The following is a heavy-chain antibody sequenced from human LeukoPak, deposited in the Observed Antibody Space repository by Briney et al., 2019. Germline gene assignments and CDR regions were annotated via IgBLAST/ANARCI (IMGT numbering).Heavy chain of an antibody. V-gene: IGHV3-7*01. J-gene: IGHJ5*02. D-gene: IGHD3-16*01. CDR1: GFTISHYW. CDR2: IEKDGGEK. Sequence: GGSLRLSCVASGFTISHYWMTWVRQAPGKGLGWVANIEKDGGEKTYVDSVKGRFTISRDNAKNSIFLQMNSLGVEDMAIYYCVRDGGTDWYDPWGQGTLVSVSS. CDR3: VRDGGTDWYDP.